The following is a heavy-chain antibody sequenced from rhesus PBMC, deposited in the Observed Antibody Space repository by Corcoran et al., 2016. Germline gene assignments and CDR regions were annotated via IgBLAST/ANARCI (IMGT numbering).Heavy chain of an antibody. CDR2: VAPEDGEA. CDR3: ATNPIQLQLLDY. V-gene: IGHV1-111*01. CDR1: GYTFTVYY. D-gene: IGHD5-12*01. J-gene: IGHJ4*01. Sequence: EVQLVQSGAEVKKPGASVKISCKASGYTFTVYYLPWVRQAPGKGLESMGRVAPEDGEADSAQKFQDRVTITRDTATDTAYMELSSLRSEDTAVYYCATNPIQLQLLDYWGQGVLVTVSS.